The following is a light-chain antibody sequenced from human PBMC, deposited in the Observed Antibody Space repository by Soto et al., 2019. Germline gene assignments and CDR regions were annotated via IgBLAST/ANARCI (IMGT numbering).Light chain of an antibody. CDR3: QQRSNWPPEIT. CDR1: QSVSNNY. Sequence: EIVLTQSPGTLSLSPGERATLSCRASQSVSNNYLAWYQQKPVQAPRLLIYGASNRATGIPARFSGSGSGTDFTLNVSSLEPEDFALYYCQQRSNWPPEITFGQGTRLEIK. V-gene: IGKV3-11*01. J-gene: IGKJ5*01. CDR2: GAS.